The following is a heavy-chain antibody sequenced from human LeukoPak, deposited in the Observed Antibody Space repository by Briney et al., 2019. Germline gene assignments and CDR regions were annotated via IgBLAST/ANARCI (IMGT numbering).Heavy chain of an antibody. J-gene: IGHJ4*02. V-gene: IGHV3-48*03. Sequence: GGSLRLSCEASGFIFNNYEMNWVRQAPGKGLEWVSYISGSGRTIFHADSVKGRFTISRDSSQNTLYLQMNSLRAEDTGVYYCARDYGSSLDYWGQGTLVTVSS. CDR3: ARDYGSSLDY. CDR1: GFIFNNYE. D-gene: IGHD6-13*01. CDR2: ISGSGRTI.